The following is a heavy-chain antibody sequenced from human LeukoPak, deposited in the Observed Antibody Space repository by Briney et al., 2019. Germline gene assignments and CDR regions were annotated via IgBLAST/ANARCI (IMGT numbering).Heavy chain of an antibody. D-gene: IGHD2-15*01. J-gene: IGHJ4*02. CDR2: ITSSGSTI. CDR3: ARVDCSGGSCYSSFSYYFDY. CDR1: GFTFSDYY. V-gene: IGHV3-11*01. Sequence: GGSLRLSCAASGFTFSDYYMSWIRQAPGKGLEWVSYITSSGSTIYYADSVKGRFTISRDNAKNSLYLQMNSLRAEDTAVYYCARVDCSGGSCYSSFSYYFDYWGQGTLVTVSS.